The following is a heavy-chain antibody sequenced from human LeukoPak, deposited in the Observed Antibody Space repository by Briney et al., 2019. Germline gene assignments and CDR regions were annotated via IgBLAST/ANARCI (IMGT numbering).Heavy chain of an antibody. CDR3: ASSYCSSTSCPYYYYYMDV. CDR2: IYYSGST. J-gene: IGHJ6*03. D-gene: IGHD2-2*01. V-gene: IGHV4-39*01. CDR1: GGSISSSSYY. Sequence: SETLSLTCTVSGGSISSSSYYWGWIRQPPGKGLEWIGSIYYSGSTYYNPSLKSRVTISVDTSKNQFSLKLSSVTAADTAVYYCASSYCSSTSCPYYYYYMDVWGKGTTVTVSS.